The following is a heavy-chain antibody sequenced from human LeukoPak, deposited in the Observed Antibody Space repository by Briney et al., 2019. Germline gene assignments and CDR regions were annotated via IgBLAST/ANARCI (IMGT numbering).Heavy chain of an antibody. CDR1: GYTFTNYG. J-gene: IGHJ4*02. Sequence: SSVKVSCKASGYTFTNYGISWLRQAPGQGLEWMGWISAYNGNIRYAHNLQDRVTMTTDTSTSTAYMELRSLRSDDTAVYYCGRSFGNYYGSGTPPLYFDYWGQGTLVTVSS. V-gene: IGHV1-18*01. CDR2: ISAYNGNI. D-gene: IGHD3-10*01. CDR3: GRSFGNYYGSGTPPLYFDY.